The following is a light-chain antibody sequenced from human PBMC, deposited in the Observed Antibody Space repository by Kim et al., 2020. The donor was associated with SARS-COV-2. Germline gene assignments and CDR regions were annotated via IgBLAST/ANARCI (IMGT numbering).Light chain of an antibody. CDR1: RLRSYY. CDR3: NSRDSSGNLV. CDR2: GKN. J-gene: IGLJ2*01. V-gene: IGLV3-19*01. Sequence: VALGQTVRITCQGDRLRSYYASWYQQKPGQAPVLVIYGKNNRPSGIPDRFSGSSSGNTASLTITGAQAEDEADYYCNSRDSSGNLVFGGGTKLTVL.